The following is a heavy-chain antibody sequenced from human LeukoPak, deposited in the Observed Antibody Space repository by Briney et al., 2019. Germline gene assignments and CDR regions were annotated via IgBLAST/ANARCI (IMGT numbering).Heavy chain of an antibody. CDR3: AGHHPRNTVNF. V-gene: IGHV4-59*08. J-gene: IGHJ4*02. CDR2: ISDIGSI. D-gene: IGHD2/OR15-2a*01. Sequence: SETLSLTCTVSGGSISSYYWSWIRQPPGKGLEWIAYISDIGSINYNPSLKSRVTISLDTSKNQFSLKLSSVTAADTAVYYCAGHHPRNTVNFWGQGTLVTVSS. CDR1: GGSISSYY.